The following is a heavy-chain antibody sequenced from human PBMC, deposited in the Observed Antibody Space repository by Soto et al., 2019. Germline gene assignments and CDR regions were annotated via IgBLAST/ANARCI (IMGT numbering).Heavy chain of an antibody. J-gene: IGHJ4*02. CDR1: GFSFSISA. D-gene: IGHD2-15*01. Sequence: DVQLVESGGGLVKPGGSLRLSCEVSGFSFSISAMNWVRQAPGKGLEWVSSINSGSTSVRYADSVKGRFTISRDNANISLSLHVNSLRVEYTAVYYCARGGGSLNYWGQGTLVTVSS. CDR2: INSGSTSV. CDR3: ARGGGSLNY. V-gene: IGHV3-21*02.